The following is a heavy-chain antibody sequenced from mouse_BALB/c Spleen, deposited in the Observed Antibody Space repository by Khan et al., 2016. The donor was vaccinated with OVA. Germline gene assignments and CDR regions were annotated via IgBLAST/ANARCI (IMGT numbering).Heavy chain of an antibody. CDR3: ARSYDGGCVAY. Sequence: QVQLQQSGPELVKPGASVKMSCKAAGYTFTDYVITWVNQRTGQGLEWIGEIYPGSGRTYYNERFKDKATLTADKSSNTAYMQLSSLTSEDSAVXCGARSYDGGCVAYWGEGTLVAVSA. CDR2: IYPGSGRT. D-gene: IGHD3-3*01. CDR1: GYTFTDYV. V-gene: IGHV1-77*01. J-gene: IGHJ3*01.